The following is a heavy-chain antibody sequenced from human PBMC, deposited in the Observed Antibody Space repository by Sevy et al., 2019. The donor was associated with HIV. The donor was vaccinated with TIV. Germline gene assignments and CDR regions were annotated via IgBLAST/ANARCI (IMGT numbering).Heavy chain of an antibody. Sequence: SETLSLTCTVSGGSVSSGSYYWSWIRQPPGKGLEWIGYIYYSGSTNYNPSLMSRVTISVDTSKNQFSLKLSSVTAAETAVYYCARAPITYYYDSSGYSHFDYWGQGTLVTVSS. CDR3: ARAPITYYYDSSGYSHFDY. CDR2: IYYSGST. J-gene: IGHJ4*02. CDR1: GGSVSSGSYY. V-gene: IGHV4-61*01. D-gene: IGHD3-22*01.